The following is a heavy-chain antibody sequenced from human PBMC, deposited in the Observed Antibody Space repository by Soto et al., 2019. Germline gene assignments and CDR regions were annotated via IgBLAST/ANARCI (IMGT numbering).Heavy chain of an antibody. CDR1: GFSLSTSGLG. D-gene: IGHD6-13*01. CDR2: IYWNDDK. Sequence: ESGSYAGEPTQTLTLTCTFSGFSLSTSGLGVGWIRQPPGKDLEWLALIYWNDDKRYSPSLKARLTITKDTSKNQVVLTMTNMDPVDTATYYCAQRPHVWYLSDYWGQGTLVTVSS. J-gene: IGHJ4*02. V-gene: IGHV2-5*01. CDR3: AQRPHVWYLSDY.